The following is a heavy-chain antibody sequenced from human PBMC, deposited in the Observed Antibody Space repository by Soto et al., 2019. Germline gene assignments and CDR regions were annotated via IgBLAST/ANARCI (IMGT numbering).Heavy chain of an antibody. CDR2: IQSGGTT. CDR1: GFTVSSKY. J-gene: IGHJ6*04. D-gene: IGHD2-15*01. Sequence: GGSLRLSCAASGFTVSSKYMTWVRPAPGKGLEWVSLIQSGGTTYYADSVKGRFTISRDTSENTLRLQMDSLRVEDTAVYYCARDDVLCDGGRCYGIPLDVWGKGNPGHRLL. V-gene: IGHV3-66*01. CDR3: ARDDVLCDGGRCYGIPLDV.